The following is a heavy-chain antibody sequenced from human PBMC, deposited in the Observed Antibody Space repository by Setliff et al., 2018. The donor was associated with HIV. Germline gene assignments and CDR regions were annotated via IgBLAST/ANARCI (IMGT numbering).Heavy chain of an antibody. D-gene: IGHD1-26*01. CDR3: TRSSGSYSDFDL. CDR1: GFSVRSNY. CDR2: IYRDGST. Sequence: PGGSLRLSCAASGFSVRSNYMSWVRQAPGKGLEWVSIIYRDGSTYYADSVRGRFTISRDNSKNTLYLQMNNLRAEDTAVYYCTRSSGSYSDFDLWGRGTLVTVSS. V-gene: IGHV3-53*01. J-gene: IGHJ4*02.